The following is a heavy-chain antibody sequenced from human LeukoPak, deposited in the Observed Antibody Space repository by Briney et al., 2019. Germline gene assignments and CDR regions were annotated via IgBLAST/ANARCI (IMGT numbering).Heavy chain of an antibody. Sequence: GGFLRLSCAASGFTFSDYYMSWIRQAPGKGLEWVSYISSSSSYTNYADSVKGRFTISRDNAKNSLYLQMNSLRAEDTAVYYCARGGYSSGWYVVYWGQGTLVTVSS. CDR2: ISSSSSYT. CDR3: ARGGYSSGWYVVY. D-gene: IGHD6-19*01. J-gene: IGHJ4*02. CDR1: GFTFSDYY. V-gene: IGHV3-11*06.